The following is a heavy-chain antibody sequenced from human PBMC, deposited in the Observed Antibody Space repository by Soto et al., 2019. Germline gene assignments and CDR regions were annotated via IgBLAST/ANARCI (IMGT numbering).Heavy chain of an antibody. Sequence: EVQLVESGGGLVQPGGSLRLSCAASGFAFSSYDFHWVRQVTGKGLEWVSAIGRGGDTYYPGSVKGRFTISRENAKNSLYLQMTSLRAEDTALYYCVRELLDSSRRGWHFDSWGQGTLVTVSS. V-gene: IGHV3-13*01. CDR1: GFAFSSYD. CDR2: IGRGGDT. CDR3: VRELLDSSRRGWHFDS. D-gene: IGHD6-19*01. J-gene: IGHJ5*01.